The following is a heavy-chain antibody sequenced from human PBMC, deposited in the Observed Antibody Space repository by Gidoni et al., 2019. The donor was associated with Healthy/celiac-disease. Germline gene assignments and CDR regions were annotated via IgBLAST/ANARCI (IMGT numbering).Heavy chain of an antibody. V-gene: IGHV3-23*04. CDR1: GFTFRSYA. J-gene: IGHJ4*02. CDR2: ISGSGGST. CDR3: AKDLVDSGSQTDFDY. D-gene: IGHD1-26*01. Sequence: EVQLVESGGGVVQPGGSLRLSCAASGFTFRSYAMSWVRQAPGKGLEWVSAISGSGGSTYYADSVKGRFTISRDNSKNTLYLQMNSLRAEDTAVYYCAKDLVDSGSQTDFDYWGQGTLVTVSS.